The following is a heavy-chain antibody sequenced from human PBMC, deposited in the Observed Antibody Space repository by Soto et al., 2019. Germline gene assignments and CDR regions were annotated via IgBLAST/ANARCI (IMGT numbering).Heavy chain of an antibody. J-gene: IGHJ6*02. V-gene: IGHV4-59*12. CDR1: GGSISSYY. CDR3: ARTITMVGYYYGMDV. CDR2: IYYSGST. D-gene: IGHD3-10*01. Sequence: PSETLSLTCSVSGGSISSYYWSWIRQPPGKGLEWIGYIYYSGSTNYNPSLKSRVTISVDTSKNQFSLKLSSVTAADTAVYYCARTITMVGYYYGMDVWGQGTTVTVSS.